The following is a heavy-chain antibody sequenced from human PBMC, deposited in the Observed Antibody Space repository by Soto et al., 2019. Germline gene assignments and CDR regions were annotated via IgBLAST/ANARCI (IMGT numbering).Heavy chain of an antibody. CDR1: GFIFSDYY. CDR2: MSSSSRFT. V-gene: IGHV3-11*06. Sequence: NPGGSLRLSGAASGFIFSDYYMSWIRQARGKGLEWVSYMSSSSRFTNYADSVKGRFTISRDNAKNSLYLQMNSLRAEDTAVYYCARLVDWTNGLCSYGMDVWGQGTTVTVSS. CDR3: ARLVDWTNGLCSYGMDV. J-gene: IGHJ6*02. D-gene: IGHD2-8*01.